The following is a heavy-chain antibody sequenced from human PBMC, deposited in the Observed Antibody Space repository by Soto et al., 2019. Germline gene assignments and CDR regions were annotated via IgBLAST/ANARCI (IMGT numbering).Heavy chain of an antibody. Sequence: PGGSLRLSCAASGFTFSNYWMSWVRQSPGKGLEWVANIKQDGGEKKYVESVKGRFSISRDNSKNTVFVQMTSLRAEDAAVYYRVRGLLSLFDYWGQGPLVTV. V-gene: IGHV3-7*01. CDR2: IKQDGGEK. J-gene: IGHJ4*02. CDR3: VRGLLSLFDY. CDR1: GFTFSNYW.